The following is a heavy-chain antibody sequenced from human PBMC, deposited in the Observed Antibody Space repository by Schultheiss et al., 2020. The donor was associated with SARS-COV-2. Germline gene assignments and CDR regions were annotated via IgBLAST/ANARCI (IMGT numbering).Heavy chain of an antibody. CDR3: ANGVAYCGGDCYPYYYYGMDV. J-gene: IGHJ6*02. CDR1: GFTFSSYA. D-gene: IGHD2-21*02. V-gene: IGHV3-64*04. CDR2: ISSNGGST. Sequence: GGSLRLSCAASGFTFSSYAMHWVRQAPGKGLEYVSAISSNGGSTYYADSVKGRFTISRDNSKNTLYLQMNSLRAEDTAVYYCANGVAYCGGDCYPYYYYGMDVWGQGTTVTVSS.